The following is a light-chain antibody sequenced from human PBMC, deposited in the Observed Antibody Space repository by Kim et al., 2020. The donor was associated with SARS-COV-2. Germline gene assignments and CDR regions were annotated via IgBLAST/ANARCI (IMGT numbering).Light chain of an antibody. V-gene: IGKV1-16*01. CDR2: AAS. J-gene: IGKJ4*01. Sequence: ASVGESVTFTCRASQAINNHLAWFQQKPGKAPKSLIYAASTLQGGVPSRFSGSGFGTDFTLTISGLQPEDVATYYCQQYSLFPLTFGGGTKVDIK. CDR3: QQYSLFPLT. CDR1: QAINNH.